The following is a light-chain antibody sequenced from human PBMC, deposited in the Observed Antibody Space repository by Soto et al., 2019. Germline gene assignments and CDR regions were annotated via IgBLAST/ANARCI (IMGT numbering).Light chain of an antibody. CDR3: QQYGASAWT. J-gene: IGKJ1*01. CDR2: GAS. Sequence: EIVLTQSPGTLSLSPGERATLSCRASQSLNRRYLAWYQQKPGQAPRLLVYGASNRATGIPDRFSGSGSGTAFTLSISRLEPEDVAVYFCQQYGASAWTFGQGTKVEIK. CDR1: QSLNRRY. V-gene: IGKV3-20*01.